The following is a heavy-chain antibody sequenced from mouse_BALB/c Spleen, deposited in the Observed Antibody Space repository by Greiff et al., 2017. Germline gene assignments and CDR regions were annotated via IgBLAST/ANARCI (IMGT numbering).Heavy chain of an antibody. Sequence: QVQLKESGPGLVAPSQSLSITCTVSGFSLTSYGVHWVRQPPGKGLEWLGVIWAGGSTNYNSALMSRLSISKDNSKSQVFLKMNSLQTDDTAMYYCARVGNDYETWFAYWGQGTLVTVSA. V-gene: IGHV2-9*02. CDR2: IWAGGST. CDR1: GFSLTSYG. D-gene: IGHD2-4*01. CDR3: ARVGNDYETWFAY. J-gene: IGHJ3*01.